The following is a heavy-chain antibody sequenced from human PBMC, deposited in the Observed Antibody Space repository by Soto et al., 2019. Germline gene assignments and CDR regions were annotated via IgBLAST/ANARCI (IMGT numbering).Heavy chain of an antibody. CDR1: GFTFSSYG. Sequence: QVQLVESGGGVVQPGRSLRLSCAASGFTFSSYGMHWVRQAPGKGLEWVAVISYDGSNKYYADSVKGRFTISRDNSKNTLYLQMNSLRAEDTAVYYCAKDRDIVLVPAAYGMDVW. CDR3: AKDRDIVLVPAAYGMDV. CDR2: ISYDGSNK. V-gene: IGHV3-30*18. J-gene: IGHJ6*01. D-gene: IGHD2-2*01.